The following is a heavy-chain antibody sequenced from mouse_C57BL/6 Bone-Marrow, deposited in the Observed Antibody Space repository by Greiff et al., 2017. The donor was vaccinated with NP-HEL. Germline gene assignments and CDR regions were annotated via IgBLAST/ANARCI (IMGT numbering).Heavy chain of an antibody. J-gene: IGHJ3*01. D-gene: IGHD3-2*02. CDR2: IYPRSGNT. V-gene: IGHV1-81*01. Sequence: VKLMESGAELARPGASVKLSCKASGYTFTSYGISWVKQRTGQGLEWIGEIYPRSGNTYYNEKFKGKATLTADKSSSTAYMELRSLTSEDSAVYFCVRWNSSGYVGFAYWGQGTLVTVSA. CDR3: VRWNSSGYVGFAY. CDR1: GYTFTSYG.